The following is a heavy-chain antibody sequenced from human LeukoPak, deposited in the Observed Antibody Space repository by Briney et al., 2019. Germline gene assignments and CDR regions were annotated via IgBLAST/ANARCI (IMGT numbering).Heavy chain of an antibody. CDR1: GFTFSNYA. V-gene: IGHV3-23*01. CDR2: ISGSGGTT. Sequence: SLRLSCGASGFTFSNYAISWVRQAPGKGVGWVSVISGSGGTTFYADPVKGRFSISRDNSNNTLYLQMKSLRVGDTAIYYCAKGRTVLNDALDVWGQGTMVTVSS. CDR3: AKGRTVLNDALDV. D-gene: IGHD4-11*01. J-gene: IGHJ3*01.